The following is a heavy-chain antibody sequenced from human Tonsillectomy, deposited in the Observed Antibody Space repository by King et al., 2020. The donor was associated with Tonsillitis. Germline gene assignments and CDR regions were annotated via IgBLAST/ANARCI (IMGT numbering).Heavy chain of an antibody. J-gene: IGHJ4*02. D-gene: IGHD3-22*01. CDR3: ARDAHYDSSGFYYLY. CDR2: IKQDGSDK. Sequence: VQLVESGGGLVQPGGSLRLSCAASGFTFSSYRMSWGRQAPGKGLEWVANIKQDGSDKYYVDSVKGRFTISRDNAKNSLYLQMNSLRAEDTAVYYCARDAHYDSSGFYYLYWGQGTLVTVSS. V-gene: IGHV3-7*01. CDR1: GFTFSSYR.